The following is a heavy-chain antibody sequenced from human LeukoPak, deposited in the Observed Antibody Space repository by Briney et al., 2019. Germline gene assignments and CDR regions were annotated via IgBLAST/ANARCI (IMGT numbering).Heavy chain of an antibody. J-gene: IGHJ3*02. D-gene: IGHD4-23*01. Sequence: SQTLSLTCTVSGGSISSGSYYWSWIRQPAGKGLEWIGRIYTSGSTNYNPSLKSRVTISVDTSKNQFSLKLSSVTAADTAVYYCAKVLGYGGKDAFDIWGQGTMVTVSS. V-gene: IGHV4-61*02. CDR2: IYTSGST. CDR3: AKVLGYGGKDAFDI. CDR1: GGSISSGSYY.